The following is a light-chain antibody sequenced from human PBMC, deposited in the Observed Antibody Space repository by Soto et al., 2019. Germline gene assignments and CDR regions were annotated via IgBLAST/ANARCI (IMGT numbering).Light chain of an antibody. CDR1: QSLNSN. V-gene: IGKV3-11*01. CDR2: GAS. Sequence: PVEIATLSCMASQSLNSNLAWYQQKPGQAPRLLIIGASERVTTIPARFSGSGSGTDFTLTISSLEPEDFAVYYCQQRNVWPPITFGQGTRLEIK. J-gene: IGKJ5*01. CDR3: QQRNVWPPIT.